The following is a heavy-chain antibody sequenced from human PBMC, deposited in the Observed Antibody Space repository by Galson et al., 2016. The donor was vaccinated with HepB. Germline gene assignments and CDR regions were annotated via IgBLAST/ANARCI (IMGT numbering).Heavy chain of an antibody. V-gene: IGHV3-23*01. CDR2: LSGDADTT. CDR1: GFTFNRYA. J-gene: IGHJ4*02. Sequence: SLRLSCAASGFTFNRYAMSWVRQIPGKGLEWVTSLSGDADTTYAADAVRGRFTTSRDNSNNTLFLQMNSLRADDTALYYCVKETAYSSRLADSWGQGTLVTVSS. CDR3: VKETAYSSRLADS. D-gene: IGHD6-13*01.